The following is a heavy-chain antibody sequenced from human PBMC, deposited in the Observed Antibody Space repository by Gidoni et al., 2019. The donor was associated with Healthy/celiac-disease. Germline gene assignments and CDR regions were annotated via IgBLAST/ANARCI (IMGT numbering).Heavy chain of an antibody. Sequence: QQVVSGGGLVQPGGSLSLPCAASGFTFSCYSMNWVRPAPGKGLEWVSYISSRSSNIYYADSVKGRFTISRDNAKNSLYLQMNSLRAEDTAVYYCARVGLDQLPHYWGQGTLVTVSS. CDR2: ISSRSSNI. CDR3: ARVGLDQLPHY. J-gene: IGHJ4*02. D-gene: IGHD2-2*01. V-gene: IGHV3-48*01. CDR1: GFTFSCYS.